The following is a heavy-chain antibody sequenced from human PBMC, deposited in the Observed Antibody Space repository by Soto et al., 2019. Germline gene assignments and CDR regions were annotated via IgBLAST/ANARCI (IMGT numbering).Heavy chain of an antibody. CDR2: IAGDGSNI. Sequence: EVQLLESGGGLVQPGGSLRLSCTASEVTFRKYAMSWIRQAPGKGLEWVSAIAGDGSNINYADSVRGRFTISRDNPRNTRYLQMNSLRADDTAFYYFAQDGIRGNGMLDWFDPWGQGTLVTVTS. D-gene: IGHD2-15*01. J-gene: IGHJ5*02. CDR3: AQDGIRGNGMLDWFDP. CDR1: EVTFRKYA. V-gene: IGHV3-23*01.